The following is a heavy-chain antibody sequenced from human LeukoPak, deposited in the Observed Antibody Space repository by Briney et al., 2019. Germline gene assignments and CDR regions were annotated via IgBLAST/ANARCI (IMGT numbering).Heavy chain of an antibody. J-gene: IGHJ4*02. D-gene: IGHD3-22*01. CDR2: ISSSSSTI. CDR1: GFTFSSYS. CDR3: AKDHTPYSSGYPRVYFDY. Sequence: PGGSLRLSCAASGFTFSSYSMNWVRQAPGKGLEWVSYISSSSSTIYYADSVKGRFTISRDNSKNTLYLQMNSLRAEDTAVYYCAKDHTPYSSGYPRVYFDYWGQGTLVTVSS. V-gene: IGHV3-48*01.